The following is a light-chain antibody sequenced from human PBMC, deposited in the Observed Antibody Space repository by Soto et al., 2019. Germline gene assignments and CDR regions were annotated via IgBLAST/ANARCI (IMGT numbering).Light chain of an antibody. J-gene: IGLJ3*02. CDR2: LEGSGSY. Sequence: QPVLTQSSSASASLGSSVKLTCTLSSGHSSNIIAWHQQQPGKAPRYLMKLEGSGSYNKGSGVPDRFSGSSSGADRYLTISTLQFEDEADYYCETWDSNTNWVFGGGTKLTVL. CDR1: SGHSSNI. CDR3: ETWDSNTNWV. V-gene: IGLV4-60*02.